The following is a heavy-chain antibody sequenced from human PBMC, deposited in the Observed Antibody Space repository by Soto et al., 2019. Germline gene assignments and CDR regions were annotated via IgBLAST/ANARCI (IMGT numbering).Heavy chain of an antibody. D-gene: IGHD3-22*01. Sequence: QVQLVQSGAEVKKPGASVKVSCKASGYTFTSYGISWVRQAPGQGLEWMGWISAYNGNTNYAQKLQGRVTMTTDTSXXTAYMELRSLRSDDTAVYYCARDGDYYDSPYYFDYWGQGTLVTVSS. V-gene: IGHV1-18*01. CDR2: ISAYNGNT. J-gene: IGHJ4*02. CDR3: ARDGDYYDSPYYFDY. CDR1: GYTFTSYG.